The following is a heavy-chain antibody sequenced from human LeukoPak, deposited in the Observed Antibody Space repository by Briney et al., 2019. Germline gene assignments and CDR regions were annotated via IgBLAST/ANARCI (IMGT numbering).Heavy chain of an antibody. CDR1: GGTFISYP. Sequence: GSSVKVSCKASGGTFISYPISWVRQAPGQGLEWMGGIIPIFDTADYAQKFQGRVTITADESTSTAYMELSSLRSEDTAVFYCARISLGAIWGYYYGMDVWGQGTTVTVSS. J-gene: IGHJ6*02. V-gene: IGHV1-69*01. CDR2: IIPIFDTA. D-gene: IGHD1-26*01. CDR3: ARISLGAIWGYYYGMDV.